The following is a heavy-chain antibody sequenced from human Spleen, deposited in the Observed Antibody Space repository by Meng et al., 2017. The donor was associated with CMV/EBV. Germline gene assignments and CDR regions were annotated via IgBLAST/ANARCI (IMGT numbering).Heavy chain of an antibody. V-gene: IGHV3-23*01. CDR3: AKDIIDDTVTTKGNYYGMDV. Sequence: GESLKISCAASGFTFSSYAMSWVRQAPGKGLEWVSAISGSVGSTYYADSVKGRFTISRDNSKNTLYLQMNSLRAEDTAVYYCAKDIIDDTVTTKGNYYGMDVWGQGTTVTVSS. CDR2: ISGSVGST. J-gene: IGHJ6*02. D-gene: IGHD4-11*01. CDR1: GFTFSSYA.